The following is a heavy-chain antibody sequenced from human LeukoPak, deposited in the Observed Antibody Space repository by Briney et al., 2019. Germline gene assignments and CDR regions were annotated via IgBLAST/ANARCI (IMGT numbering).Heavy chain of an antibody. D-gene: IGHD5-24*01. Sequence: SVKVSCKASEGTFSSYAISWVRQAPGQGLEWMGGIIPIFGTANYAQKFQGRVTITADESTGTAYMELSSLRSEDTAVYYCARGNRRDGYNSLFDYWGQGTLVTVSS. CDR3: ARGNRRDGYNSLFDY. J-gene: IGHJ4*02. CDR1: EGTFSSYA. V-gene: IGHV1-69*13. CDR2: IIPIFGTA.